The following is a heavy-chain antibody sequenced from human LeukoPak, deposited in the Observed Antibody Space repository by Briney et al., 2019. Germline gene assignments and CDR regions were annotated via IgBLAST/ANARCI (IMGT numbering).Heavy chain of an antibody. CDR2: ISIRNTYI. CDR1: GFAFISYS. J-gene: IGHJ4*02. V-gene: IGHV3-21*01. CDR3: ATGYSLAFDY. Sequence: GGSLRLSCAASGFAFISYSRNWFRQAPGKGLDWVASISIRNTYIYYADSVKDRFTISRDNSKNTLYLQMNSLRANDTAVYYCATGYSLAFDYWGQGTLVTVSS. D-gene: IGHD2-15*01.